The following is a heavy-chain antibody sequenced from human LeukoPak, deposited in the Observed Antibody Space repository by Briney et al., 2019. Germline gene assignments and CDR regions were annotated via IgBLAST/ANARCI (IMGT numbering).Heavy chain of an antibody. CDR3: ARGGYYGSGYYGMDV. V-gene: IGHV3-7*01. D-gene: IGHD3-10*01. J-gene: IGHJ6*02. CDR1: GFTFSSYS. CDR2: IKQDGSEK. Sequence: GGSLRLSCAASGFTFSSYSMNWVRQAPGKGLEWVANIKQDGSEKYYVDSVKGRFTISRDNAKNSLYLQMNSLRAEDTAVYYCARGGYYGSGYYGMDVWGQGTTVTVSS.